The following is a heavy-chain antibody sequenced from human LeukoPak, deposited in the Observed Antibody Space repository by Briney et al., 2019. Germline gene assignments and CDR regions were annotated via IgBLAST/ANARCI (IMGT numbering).Heavy chain of an antibody. CDR1: GGSFSGYY. Sequence: SETLSLTCAVYGGSFSGYYWTWIRQPPGKGLEWIGEINHTGSTNYNPSLESRVTISLDTSKNQFSLKLSSVTAADTAVYYCARYGGAAFYYFDYWGQGTLVTVSS. CDR2: INHTGST. D-gene: IGHD3-16*01. V-gene: IGHV4-34*01. CDR3: ARYGGAAFYYFDY. J-gene: IGHJ4*02.